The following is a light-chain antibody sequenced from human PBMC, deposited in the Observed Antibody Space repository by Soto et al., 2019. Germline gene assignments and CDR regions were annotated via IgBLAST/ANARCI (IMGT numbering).Light chain of an antibody. V-gene: IGKV3-11*01. CDR2: DAS. CDR3: QQRSNWPVT. Sequence: EIVLTQSPATLSLSPGEGATLSCSASQSVSSYLAWYQQKPGQAPRLLIYDASNRATGIPARFSGSGSGTDLTLIISSLQPEDFAVYYCQQRSNWPVTFGLGTKVEV. CDR1: QSVSSY. J-gene: IGKJ1*01.